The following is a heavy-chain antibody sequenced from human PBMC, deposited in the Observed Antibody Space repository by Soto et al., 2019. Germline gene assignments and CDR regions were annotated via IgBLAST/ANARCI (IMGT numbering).Heavy chain of an antibody. CDR3: AKVQGIFRGGLRYPRYGMDV. CDR1: GFTFSSYG. CDR2: ISYDGSNK. J-gene: IGHJ6*02. V-gene: IGHV3-30*18. Sequence: QVQLVESGGGVVQPGRSLRLSCAASGFTFSSYGMHWVRQAPGKGLEWVAVISYDGSNKYYADSVKGRFTISRDNSQNTLYLQMNRLRAEDTAVYYCAKVQGIFRGGLRYPRYGMDVWGQGTTVTVSS. D-gene: IGHD3-16*01.